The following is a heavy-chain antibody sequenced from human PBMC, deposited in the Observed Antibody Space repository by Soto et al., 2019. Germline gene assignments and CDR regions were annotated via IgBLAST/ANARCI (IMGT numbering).Heavy chain of an antibody. CDR3: ANGAAFDY. V-gene: IGHV3-30*18. D-gene: IGHD6-25*01. J-gene: IGHJ4*02. Sequence: QVQLVESGGGVVQPGRSLRLSCAASGFTFSSYGMHWVRQAPGKGLEWVAVISYDGSNKYYADSVKGRFTSSRDNSKNTLYLQMNSLRAEDTAVYYCANGAAFDYWGQGTLVTVSS. CDR1: GFTFSSYG. CDR2: ISYDGSNK.